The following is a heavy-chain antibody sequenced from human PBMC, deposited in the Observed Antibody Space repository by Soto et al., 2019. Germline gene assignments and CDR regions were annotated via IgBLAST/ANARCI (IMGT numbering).Heavy chain of an antibody. CDR3: ARGYDFWSGVPFNWFDP. Sequence: PSETLSLTCAVYGGSFSGYYWSWIRQPPGKGLECIGEINHSGSTNYNPSLKGRVTISVDTSKNQFSLKLSSVTAADTAVYYCARGYDFWSGVPFNWFDPWGQGTLVTVSS. D-gene: IGHD3-3*01. J-gene: IGHJ5*02. CDR1: GGSFSGYY. CDR2: INHSGST. V-gene: IGHV4-34*01.